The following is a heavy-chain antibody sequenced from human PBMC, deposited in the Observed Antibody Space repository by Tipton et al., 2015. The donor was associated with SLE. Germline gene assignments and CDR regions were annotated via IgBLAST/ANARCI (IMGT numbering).Heavy chain of an antibody. J-gene: IGHJ4*02. V-gene: IGHV4-38-2*02. D-gene: IGHD3-10*01. CDR2: IYYSGTA. CDR1: LYSIGSGFY. CDR3: ARVGDYYNSGSRVFDH. Sequence: TLSLTCTVSLYSIGSGFYWGWIRQPPGKGLEWIGSIYYSGTAHYENPSLKSRVTISIDTSNNQFSLRLTSVTAADTAVYFCARVGDYYNSGSRVFDHWGQGILVTVSS.